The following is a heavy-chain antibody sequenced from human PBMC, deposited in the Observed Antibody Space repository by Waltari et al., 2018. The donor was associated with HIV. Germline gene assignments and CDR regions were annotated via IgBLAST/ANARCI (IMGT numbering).Heavy chain of an antibody. V-gene: IGHV1-8*01. CDR3: ARVYYDSSGYYGAAGY. J-gene: IGHJ4*02. CDR1: GYTFTSYD. Sequence: QVQLVQSGAEVKKPGASVKVSCKASGYTFTSYDINWVRQATGQGLEWMGWMNPNSGNTGYAQKFQGRVTMTRKTSISTAFMEVSSLRSEDTAVYYCARVYYDSSGYYGAAGYWGQGTLVTVSS. D-gene: IGHD3-22*01. CDR2: MNPNSGNT.